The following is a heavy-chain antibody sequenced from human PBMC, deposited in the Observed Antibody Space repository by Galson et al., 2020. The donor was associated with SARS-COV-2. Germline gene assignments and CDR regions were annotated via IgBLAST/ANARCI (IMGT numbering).Heavy chain of an antibody. CDR1: GFSLSTSGMC. Sequence: SGPTLAKPTQTLTLTCTFSGFSLSTSGMCVSWIRQPTGKALEWLARIDWDGDKHYSTSLKTRFTISKDTSKNQVVLIMTNMDPVDTATYYCARTWITRTASRTFDYWGQGTLVTVSS. D-gene: IGHD3-10*01. J-gene: IGHJ4*02. CDR2: IDWDGDK. V-gene: IGHV2-70*11. CDR3: ARTWITRTASRTFDY.